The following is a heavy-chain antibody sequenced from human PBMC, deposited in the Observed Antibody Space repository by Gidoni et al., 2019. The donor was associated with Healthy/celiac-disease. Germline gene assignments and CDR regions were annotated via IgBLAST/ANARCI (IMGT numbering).Heavy chain of an antibody. V-gene: IGHV4-39*01. CDR2: IYYSGST. J-gene: IGHJ4*02. CDR1: GGSISSSSYY. CDR3: ARLGYYYGSGSYYNSTIDY. D-gene: IGHD3-10*01. Sequence: LQESGPGLVKPSETLSLTCTVSGGSISSSSYYWGWIRQPPGKGLEWIGSIYYSGSTYYNPSLKSRVTISVETSKNQFSLKLSSVTAADTAVYYCARLGYYYGSGSYYNSTIDYWGQGTLVTVSS.